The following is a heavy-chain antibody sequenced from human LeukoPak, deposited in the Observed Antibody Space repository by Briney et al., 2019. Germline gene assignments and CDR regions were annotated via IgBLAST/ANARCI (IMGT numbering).Heavy chain of an antibody. J-gene: IGHJ4*02. V-gene: IGHV3-15*01. CDR1: GFSDAW. CDR2: LKSKSDGGTT. CDR3: TRDFRDY. Sequence: GGSLRLSCAASGFSDAWMSWVRQAPGKGLEWVGLLKSKSDGGTTEYAASVKGRFTISRDDSKSIAYLQMNSLKTEDTAVYYCTRDFRDYWGQGTLVTVSS. D-gene: IGHD3-10*01.